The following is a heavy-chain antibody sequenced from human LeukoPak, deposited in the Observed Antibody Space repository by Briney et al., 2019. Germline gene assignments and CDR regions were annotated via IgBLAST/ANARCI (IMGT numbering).Heavy chain of an antibody. V-gene: IGHV3-23*01. Sequence: GGSLRLSCAASGFNFSRSAMTWVRQAPGKGLEWVSSSSGYSGRTEYAASVKGRFTISRDDSKSILYLQMNSLGPEDTALYYCAYQMGDHCGQGILVIVSS. CDR3: AYQMGDH. D-gene: IGHD2-2*01. CDR1: GFNFSRSA. CDR2: SSGYSGRT. J-gene: IGHJ4*02.